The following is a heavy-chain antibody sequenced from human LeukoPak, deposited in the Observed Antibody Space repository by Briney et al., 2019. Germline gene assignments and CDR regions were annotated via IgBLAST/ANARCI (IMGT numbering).Heavy chain of an antibody. CDR2: IIPIFGTA. CDR3: ARGTAYDSSGYPTGESDY. J-gene: IGHJ4*02. CDR1: GGTFISYA. V-gene: IGHV1-69*01. D-gene: IGHD3-22*01. Sequence: SXXXSCKASGGTFISYAISWVRQAPGQGLEWMGGIIPIFGTANYAQKFQGRVTITADESTSTAYMELSSLRSEDTAVYYCARGTAYDSSGYPTGESDYWGQGTLVTVSS.